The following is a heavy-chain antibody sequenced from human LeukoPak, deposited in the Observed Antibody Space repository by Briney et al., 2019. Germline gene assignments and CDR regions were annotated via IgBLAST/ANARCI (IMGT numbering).Heavy chain of an antibody. V-gene: IGHV4-59*08. CDR3: ARLTHGMDV. Sequence: SETLSLTCTVSGGFISNYYWSWIRQPPGKRLEWIGYISYSGGTNPNPSLRSRVTISVDTSKNQFSLRLRSVTAADTAVYYCARLTHGMDVWGQGTTVTVSS. J-gene: IGHJ6*02. CDR1: GGFISNYY. CDR2: ISYSGGT.